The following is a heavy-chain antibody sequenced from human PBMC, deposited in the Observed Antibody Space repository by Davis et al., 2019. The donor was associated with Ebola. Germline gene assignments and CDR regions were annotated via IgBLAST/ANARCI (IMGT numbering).Heavy chain of an antibody. D-gene: IGHD6-25*01. CDR1: GFIFSDYW. J-gene: IGHJ5*02. Sequence: GESLKISCAASGFIFSDYWMSWVRQAPGRGLEWVAKIKQDGSDTYYLASVKGRFTISRDNAKNSLYLHINSLRAEDTAVYYCAKDSGWQMSPWGQGTLVTVPS. CDR3: AKDSGWQMSP. V-gene: IGHV3-7*01. CDR2: IKQDGSDT.